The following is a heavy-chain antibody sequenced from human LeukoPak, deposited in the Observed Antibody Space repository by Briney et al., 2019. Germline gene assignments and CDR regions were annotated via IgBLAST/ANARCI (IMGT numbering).Heavy chain of an antibody. V-gene: IGHV3-7*02. Sequence: GGSLRLSCAASGCTFSSYWMRWVRQAPGKGLEWVATIKEDGSEKYYVDSVKGRFTISRDNAKSSLYLQMNSLRAEDTAVYYCSRHTSSWHAMDVWGQGTTVTVSS. CDR2: IKEDGSEK. D-gene: IGHD6-13*01. J-gene: IGHJ6*02. CDR3: SRHTSSWHAMDV. CDR1: GCTFSSYW.